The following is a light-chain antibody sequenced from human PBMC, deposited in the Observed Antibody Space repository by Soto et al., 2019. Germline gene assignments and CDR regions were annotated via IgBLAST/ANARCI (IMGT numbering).Light chain of an antibody. CDR1: QSISSW. CDR3: QEYNSYPWT. J-gene: IGKJ1*01. CDR2: KAS. Sequence: DIQMTQSPSTLSASVGDRVTITCRASQSISSWLAWYQQSPGKAPKLLIYKASSLESGVPSRFSGSGSGTEFILTISRLQPDDFATYYCQEYNSYPWTFGQGTKVDIK. V-gene: IGKV1-5*03.